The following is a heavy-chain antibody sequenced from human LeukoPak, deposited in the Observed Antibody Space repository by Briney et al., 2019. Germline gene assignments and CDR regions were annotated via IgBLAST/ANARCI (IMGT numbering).Heavy chain of an antibody. CDR2: INSDGGRT. CDR3: AKDGRFFTSGTYPPDY. CDR1: GFTFSTSW. J-gene: IGHJ4*02. V-gene: IGHV3-74*01. Sequence: GGSLRLSCAASGFTFSTSWMHWVRQAPGKGLVWVSQINSDGGRTRYADSVKGRFTISRDNSKNTVFLQMSSLTIADTAIYYCAKDGRFFTSGTYPPDYWGQGTLVTVSS. D-gene: IGHD3-10*01.